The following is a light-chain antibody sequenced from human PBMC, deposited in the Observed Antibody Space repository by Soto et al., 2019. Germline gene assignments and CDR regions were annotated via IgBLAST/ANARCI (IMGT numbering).Light chain of an antibody. CDR2: DVT. CDR3: SSYAGRSTVNV. CDR1: SSDVGAYDF. Sequence: QLVLTQPASVSGSPGQSITISCTGTSSDVGAYDFVSWYQHSSGKAPKLVTFDVTHRPPGISDRFSGSKSANTASLTISGLQAEDKADYYCSSYAGRSTVNVFGTGTKLTLL. J-gene: IGLJ1*01. V-gene: IGLV2-23*02.